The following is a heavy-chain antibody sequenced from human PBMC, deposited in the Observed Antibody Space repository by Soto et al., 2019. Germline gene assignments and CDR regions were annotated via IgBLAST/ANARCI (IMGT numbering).Heavy chain of an antibody. V-gene: IGHV4-34*01. CDR3: ARGHSSSWYNGMYV. Sequence: QVQLQQWGAGLLKPSETLSLTCAVYGGSFSGYYWSWVRQPPGKGLEWIGEINHSGSTNYNPSLKSRVTISVETSKNQFSLKLSSVTAADTAVYYCARGHSSSWYNGMYVWGQGTTVTVSS. CDR2: INHSGST. D-gene: IGHD6-13*01. J-gene: IGHJ6*02. CDR1: GGSFSGYY.